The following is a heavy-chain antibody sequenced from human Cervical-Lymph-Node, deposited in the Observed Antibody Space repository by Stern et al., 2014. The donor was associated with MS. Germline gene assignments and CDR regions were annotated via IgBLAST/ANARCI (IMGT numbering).Heavy chain of an antibody. CDR1: GGSISSSNW. Sequence: QLQLQESGPGLVKPSGTLSLTCAVSGGSISSSNWWSWVRQPPGKGLEWIGKTYHGGSTNSNPSLKSRVTISVDKSKNQFSLKRSSVTAADTAVYYCARGWDGYKQFDYWGQGTLVTVSS. J-gene: IGHJ4*02. CDR2: TYHGGST. D-gene: IGHD5-24*01. V-gene: IGHV4-4*02. CDR3: ARGWDGYKQFDY.